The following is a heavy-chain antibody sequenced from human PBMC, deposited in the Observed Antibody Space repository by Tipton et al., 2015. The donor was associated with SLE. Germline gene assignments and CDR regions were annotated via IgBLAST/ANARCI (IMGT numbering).Heavy chain of an antibody. Sequence: TLSLTCAVYGGSFSGYYWSWFSQPPGKGLGWIGEINHRVSTNYNPSLKSRVTISVDTSKNQFSLRLTSVTAADTAVYYCARTEPNLPPGPLVTTPYYMDVWGEGTTVTVSS. D-gene: IGHD5-12*01. CDR1: GGSFSGYY. CDR2: INHRVST. CDR3: ARTEPNLPPGPLVTTPYYMDV. J-gene: IGHJ6*03. V-gene: IGHV4-34*01.